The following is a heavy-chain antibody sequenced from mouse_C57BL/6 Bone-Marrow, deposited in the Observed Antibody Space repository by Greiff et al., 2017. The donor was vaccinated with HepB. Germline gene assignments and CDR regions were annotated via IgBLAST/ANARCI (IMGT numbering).Heavy chain of an antibody. J-gene: IGHJ3*01. Sequence: VQLQQSGAELVRPGTSVKVSCKASGYAFTNYLIEWVKQRPGQGLEWIGVINPGSGGTNYNEKFKGKATLTADKSSSTAYMQLSSLTSEDSAVYFCARTGTLRSSCFAYWGQGTLVTVSA. CDR2: INPGSGGT. D-gene: IGHD1-1*01. CDR1: GYAFTNYL. V-gene: IGHV1-54*01. CDR3: ARTGTLRSSCFAY.